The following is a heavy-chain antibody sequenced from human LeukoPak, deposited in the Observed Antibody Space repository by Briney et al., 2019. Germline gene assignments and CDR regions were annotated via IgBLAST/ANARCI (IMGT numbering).Heavy chain of an antibody. CDR1: GFTFSSYS. D-gene: IGHD3-10*01. CDR3: ARDSDYYGSGSYGY. Sequence: GGSLRLSCAASGFTFSSYSMNWVRQAPGKGLEWVSYISSSSSTIYYVDSVKGRFTISRDNAKNSLYLQMNSLRAEDTAVYYCARDSDYYGSGSYGYWGQGTLVTVSS. J-gene: IGHJ4*02. V-gene: IGHV3-48*04. CDR2: ISSSSSTI.